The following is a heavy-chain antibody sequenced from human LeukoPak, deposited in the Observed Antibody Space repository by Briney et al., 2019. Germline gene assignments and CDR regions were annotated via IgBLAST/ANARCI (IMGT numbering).Heavy chain of an antibody. J-gene: IGHJ4*02. D-gene: IGHD6-13*01. CDR1: GFTFSSYA. Sequence: GGSLRLSCAASGFTFSSYAMHWVRQAPGKGLEWVAVISYDGSNKYYADSVKGRFTISRDNSKNTLYLQMNSLRAEGTAVYYCAREAGAAAGTSGGFDYWGQGTLVTVSS. CDR3: AREAGAAAGTSGGFDY. CDR2: ISYDGSNK. V-gene: IGHV3-30-3*01.